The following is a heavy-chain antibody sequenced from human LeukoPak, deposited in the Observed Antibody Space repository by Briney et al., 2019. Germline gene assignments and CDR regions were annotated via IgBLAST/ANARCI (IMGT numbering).Heavy chain of an antibody. J-gene: IGHJ3*02. CDR1: GGSISSGDYY. V-gene: IGHV4-30-4*08. CDR2: IYYSGST. Sequence: PSQTLSLTCTVSGGSISSGDYYWSWIRQPPGEGLEWIGYIYYSGSTYYNPSLKSRVTISVDTSKNQFSLKLSSVTAADTAVYYCARAKGVRGVGAFDIWGQGTMVTVSS. CDR3: ARAKGVRGVGAFDI. D-gene: IGHD3-10*01.